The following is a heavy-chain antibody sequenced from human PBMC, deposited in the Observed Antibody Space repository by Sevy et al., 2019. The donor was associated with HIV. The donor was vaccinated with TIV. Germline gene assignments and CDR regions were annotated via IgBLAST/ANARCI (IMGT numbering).Heavy chain of an antibody. Sequence: GGSLRLSCAASGFTFSSYSMNWVRQAPGKGLEWVSYISSSSSTIYYADSVKGRFTITRDNAKNSLYLQMNSLRAEDTAVYYCASLDTWGVGATNYYYMDVWGKGTTVTVSS. CDR2: ISSSSSTI. J-gene: IGHJ6*03. CDR1: GFTFSSYS. D-gene: IGHD1-26*01. V-gene: IGHV3-48*01. CDR3: ASLDTWGVGATNYYYMDV.